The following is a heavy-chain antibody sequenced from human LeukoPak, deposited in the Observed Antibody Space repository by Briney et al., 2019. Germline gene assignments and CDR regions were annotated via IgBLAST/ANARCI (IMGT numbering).Heavy chain of an antibody. CDR1: GFTFSSYA. D-gene: IGHD1-26*01. V-gene: IGHV3-23*01. CDR2: ISGSGANT. CDR3: ATDPATVGVTTRDY. J-gene: IGHJ4*02. Sequence: GGSLRLSCAASGFTFSSYAMSWVRQAPGKGLEWVSVISGSGANTNYADSVKGRFTISRDFSENTLYLQMNSLRAEDTAVYFCATDPATVGVTTRDYWGQGAPVTVSS.